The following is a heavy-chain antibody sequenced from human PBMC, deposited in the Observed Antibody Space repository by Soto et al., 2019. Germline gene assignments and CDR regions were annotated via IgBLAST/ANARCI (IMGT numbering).Heavy chain of an antibody. CDR1: GFTFSSYG. CDR2: VSYDGSNK. J-gene: IGHJ6*02. V-gene: IGHV3-30*18. CDR3: AKDVTILNTHYYYYGMDV. Sequence: QVQVVETGGGVVQPGRSLRLSCAASGFTFSSYGIHWVRQAPGKGLEWVAVVSYDGSNKYYADSVKGRFTISRDNSKNTLYLQMNSLRAQDTAVYYSAKDVTILNTHYYYYGMDVWGQGTTVTVSS. D-gene: IGHD2-15*01.